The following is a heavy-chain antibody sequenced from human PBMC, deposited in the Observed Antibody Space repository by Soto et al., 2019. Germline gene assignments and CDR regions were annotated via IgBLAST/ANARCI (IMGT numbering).Heavy chain of an antibody. CDR2: ISAYNGNT. Sequence: GASVKVSCKASGYTFTSYGISWVRQAPGQGLEWMGWISAYNGNTNYAQKLQGRVTMTADKSTSTAYMELRSLRSEDTAFYYCATSYGSGYRAFDYWGQGALVTVSS. CDR1: GYTFTSYG. CDR3: ATSYGSGYRAFDY. V-gene: IGHV1-18*01. J-gene: IGHJ4*02. D-gene: IGHD3-10*01.